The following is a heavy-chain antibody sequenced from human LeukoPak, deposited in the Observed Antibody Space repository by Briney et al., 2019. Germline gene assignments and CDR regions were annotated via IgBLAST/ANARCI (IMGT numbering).Heavy chain of an antibody. J-gene: IGHJ5*02. Sequence: SVKVSCKASGGTFSSYAISWVRQAPGQGLEWMGGIIPIFGTANYAQKFQGRVTITADKYTSTAYMELSSLRSEDTAVYYCASGAEYSYENWFDPWGQGTLVTVSS. D-gene: IGHD5-18*01. V-gene: IGHV1-69*06. CDR3: ASGAEYSYENWFDP. CDR2: IIPIFGTA. CDR1: GGTFSSYA.